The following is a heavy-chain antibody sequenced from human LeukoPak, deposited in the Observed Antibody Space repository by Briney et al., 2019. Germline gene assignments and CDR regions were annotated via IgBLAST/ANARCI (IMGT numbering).Heavy chain of an antibody. CDR1: GGSISSYY. CDR2: IYYSGST. CDR3: ARGRYGGNSYYFDY. V-gene: IGHV4-59*01. D-gene: IGHD4-23*01. J-gene: IGHJ4*02. Sequence: SETLSLTCAVSGGSISSYYWSWIRQPPGKGLEWIGYIYYSGSTNYNPSLKSRVTISVDTSKNQFSLKLSSVTAADTAVYYCARGRYGGNSYYFDYWGQGTLVIVSS.